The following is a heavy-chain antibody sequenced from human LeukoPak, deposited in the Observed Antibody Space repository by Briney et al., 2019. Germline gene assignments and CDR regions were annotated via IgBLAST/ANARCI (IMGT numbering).Heavy chain of an antibody. CDR3: AKGYCSSTSCLKTD. J-gene: IGHJ4*02. D-gene: IGHD2-2*01. CDR2: ISYDGINK. CDR1: GFTFSSYG. Sequence: GGSLRLSCAASGFTFSSYGMHWVRQAPGKGLEWVAVISYDGINKYYADSVKGRFTISRDSSKNTLFLQMNSPRVEDTAVYYCAKGYCSSTSCLKTDWGQGTLVTVSS. V-gene: IGHV3-30*18.